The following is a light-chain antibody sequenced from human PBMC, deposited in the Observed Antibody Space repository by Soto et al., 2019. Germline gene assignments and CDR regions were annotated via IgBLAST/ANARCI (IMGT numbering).Light chain of an antibody. V-gene: IGKV1-27*01. CDR3: QNYYNAPET. J-gene: IGKJ1*01. Sequence: DIQMTQSPSSLSASVGDRVTITCRASQGISSYLAWYQHRPGKVPKVLIYAASTLHSGVPSRFSGSGSGTDFTLTISNVQPEDVATYYCQNYYNAPETFGQGTKVEIK. CDR1: QGISSY. CDR2: AAS.